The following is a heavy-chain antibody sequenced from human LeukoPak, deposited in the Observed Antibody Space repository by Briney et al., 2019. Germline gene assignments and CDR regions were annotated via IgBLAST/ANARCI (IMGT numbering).Heavy chain of an antibody. Sequence: AAVKLSCKASAGTFSSYTISMVRQAPGQGLEWMGGIIPIFATANYAQKFQGRVTITADESTSKAYMELSSLRSGDTAVYYCASNPRRVYDILTGYYGMDVWGQGTTVTVSS. CDR3: ASNPRRVYDILTGYYGMDV. CDR2: IIPIFATA. CDR1: AGTFSSYT. D-gene: IGHD3-9*01. J-gene: IGHJ6*02. V-gene: IGHV1-69*13.